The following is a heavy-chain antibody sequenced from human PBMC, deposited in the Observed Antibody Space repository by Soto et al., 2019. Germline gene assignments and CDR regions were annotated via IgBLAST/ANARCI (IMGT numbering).Heavy chain of an antibody. CDR2: ITSSGSNT. CDR1: GLNFRNFA. D-gene: IGHD5-12*01. V-gene: IGHV3-23*03. CDR3: TKTPWMRGWFDP. Sequence: DVQLLESGGGLVQRGMSLRLSCVTSGLNFRNFAMTWVRQAPGKGLEWVSSITSSGSNTNYADSVKGRFTISRDNSKKTLFLQMNSLRVEDTAIYYCTKTPWMRGWFDPWGQGTQVTVSS. J-gene: IGHJ5*02.